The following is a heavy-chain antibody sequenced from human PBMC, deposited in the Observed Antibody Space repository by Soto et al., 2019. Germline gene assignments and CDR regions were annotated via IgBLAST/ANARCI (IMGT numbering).Heavy chain of an antibody. D-gene: IGHD3-9*01. V-gene: IGHV1-69*12. CDR3: ARGDATKIVVTTYYAMDV. Sequence: QVQLVQSGAEVKKPGSSVKVSCKASGGSLSNYGISWVRQAPGQGLEWMGGIIPVFGTANYAQKFQGRVTITAAESISIVYMDVTSLSSEDTAVYYCARGDATKIVVTTYYAMDVWGQGTTVTVSS. CDR1: GGSLSNYG. J-gene: IGHJ6*02. CDR2: IIPVFGTA.